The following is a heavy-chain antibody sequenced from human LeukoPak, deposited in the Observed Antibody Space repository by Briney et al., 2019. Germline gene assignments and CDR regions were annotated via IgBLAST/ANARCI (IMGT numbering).Heavy chain of an antibody. Sequence: PGRSLRLSCAASGFTFSSYAMHWVRQAPGKGLEWVAVISYDGSNKYYADSVKGRFTISRDNSKNTLYLQMNSLRAEDTAVYYCARGGLSRSPPYYMDVWGKGTTVTVSS. D-gene: IGHD2-2*01. CDR3: ARGGLSRSPPYYMDV. CDR2: ISYDGSNK. J-gene: IGHJ6*03. CDR1: GFTFSSYA. V-gene: IGHV3-30-3*01.